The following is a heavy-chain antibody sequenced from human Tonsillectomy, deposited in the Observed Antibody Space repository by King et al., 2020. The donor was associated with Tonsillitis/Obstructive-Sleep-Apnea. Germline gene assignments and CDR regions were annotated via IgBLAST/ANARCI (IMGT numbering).Heavy chain of an antibody. Sequence: VQLVESGGGLVQPGRSLRLSCAASGFTFDDYAMHWVRQAPGKGLEWVSGISWNSGSIGYADSVKGRFTISRDNAKNSLYLQMNSLRAEDTALYYCAKGGGPGWELLGRFDYWGQGTLVTVSS. D-gene: IGHD1-26*01. CDR3: AKGGGPGWELLGRFDY. CDR2: ISWNSGSI. CDR1: GFTFDDYA. J-gene: IGHJ4*02. V-gene: IGHV3-9*01.